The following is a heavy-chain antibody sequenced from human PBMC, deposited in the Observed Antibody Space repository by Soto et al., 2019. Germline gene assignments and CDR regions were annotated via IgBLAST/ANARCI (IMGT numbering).Heavy chain of an antibody. CDR1: DDSINSDKYY. D-gene: IGHD3-9*01. V-gene: IGHV4-39*01. CDR2: IYYSGNA. CDR3: ARLEGLATISYYFDF. J-gene: IGHJ4*02. Sequence: QLQLQESGPGLVKPSETLSLTCSVSDDSINSDKYYWGWIRQPPGKGLEWMGSIYYSGNAYYNPSLQTRVTISLAKSKSEFSLMLNSVTAADSAVYFCARLEGLATISYYFDFWGPGALVTVSS.